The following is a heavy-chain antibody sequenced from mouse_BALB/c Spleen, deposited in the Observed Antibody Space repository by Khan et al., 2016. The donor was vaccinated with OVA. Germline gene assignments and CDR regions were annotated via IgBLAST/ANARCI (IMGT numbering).Heavy chain of an antibody. V-gene: IGHV14-1*02. J-gene: IGHJ3*01. CDR2: IDPENDDT. D-gene: IGHD2-1*01. CDR3: VRLGYGNFWFAC. CDR1: GFNIKDYY. Sequence: VQLQQSGTELVRPGALVKLSCKASGFNIKDYYMNWVKQRPEQGLEWIGWIDPENDDTIYDPKFQGKASITEDISSKTAYLQLSSLTSEDTAVYYCVRLGYGNFWFACWGQGTLVTVSA.